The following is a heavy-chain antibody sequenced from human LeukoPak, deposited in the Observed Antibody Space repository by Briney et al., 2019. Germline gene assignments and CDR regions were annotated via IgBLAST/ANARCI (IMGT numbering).Heavy chain of an antibody. J-gene: IGHJ4*02. CDR1: GGSISSGGYY. CDR2: IYYSGST. D-gene: IGHD6-13*01. Sequence: PSETLSLTCTVSGGSISSGGYYWGWIRQPPGKGLEWIGSIYYSGSTYYNPSLKSRVTISVDTSKNQFSLKLSSVTAADTAVYYCASLPGYSSSWDLYWGQGTLVTVSS. V-gene: IGHV4-39*01. CDR3: ASLPGYSSSWDLY.